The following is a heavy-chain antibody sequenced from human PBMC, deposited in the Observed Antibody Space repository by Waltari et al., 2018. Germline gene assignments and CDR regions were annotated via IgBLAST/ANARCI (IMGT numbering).Heavy chain of an antibody. V-gene: IGHV1-69*14. CDR3: ASCWTEYSGCLDV. CDR2: IIHIFGTA. D-gene: IGHD1-26*01. Sequence: QILLVQSGAEVTKPGSSVKVSCKASVGTFSSYAIRWVRQAPGQGLEWMGGIIHIFGTANYEKKFQGRVTMTADKSTSTAYMELSSLRSEDTAVYFCASCWTEYSGCLDVWGRGTLVTVSS. CDR1: VGTFSSYA. J-gene: IGHJ4*02.